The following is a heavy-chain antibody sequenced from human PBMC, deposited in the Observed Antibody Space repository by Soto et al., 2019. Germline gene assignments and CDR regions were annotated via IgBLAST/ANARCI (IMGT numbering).Heavy chain of an antibody. CDR1: GGTFSNYA. V-gene: IGHV1-69*11. J-gene: IGHJ6*02. Sequence: QVQLVQSGAEVKRPGSSVKVSCKAPGGTFSNYAISWVRQAPGRGLEWMGGIIPSLGTANYAQKFQGRVTVTADESTRTVYMELSSVRSDDTAVYYCARVEAGAYFQVYYGMDVWGQGTTVTVSS. D-gene: IGHD3-16*01. CDR3: ARVEAGAYFQVYYGMDV. CDR2: IIPSLGTA.